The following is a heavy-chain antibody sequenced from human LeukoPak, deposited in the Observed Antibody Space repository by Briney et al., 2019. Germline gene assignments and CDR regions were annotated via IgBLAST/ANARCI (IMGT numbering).Heavy chain of an antibody. CDR3: ARGPSTTVTNRNYFDY. V-gene: IGHV1-2*02. D-gene: IGHD4-11*01. CDR2: INPNSGDT. Sequence: ASVKVSCEASGYTFTGYYMHWVRQAPGQGLEWMGWINPNSGDTNYAQNFQGRVTMTRDTSISTAYMELSRLRSDDTAVYYCARGPSTTVTNRNYFDYWGQGTLVTVSS. CDR1: GYTFTGYY. J-gene: IGHJ4*02.